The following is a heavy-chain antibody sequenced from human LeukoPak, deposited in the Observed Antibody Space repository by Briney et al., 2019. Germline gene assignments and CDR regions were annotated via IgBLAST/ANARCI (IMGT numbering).Heavy chain of an antibody. CDR1: GFTFDDYG. D-gene: IGHD4-17*01. CDR2: INWNGGST. J-gene: IGHJ4*02. CDR3: AKAVMTTVTFFDY. Sequence: GGSLRLSCAASGFTFDDYGMSWVRQAPGKGLEWVSGINWNGGSTGYADSVKGRFTISRDNSKNTLYLQMNSLRAEDTAVYYCAKAVMTTVTFFDYWGQGTLVTVSS. V-gene: IGHV3-20*04.